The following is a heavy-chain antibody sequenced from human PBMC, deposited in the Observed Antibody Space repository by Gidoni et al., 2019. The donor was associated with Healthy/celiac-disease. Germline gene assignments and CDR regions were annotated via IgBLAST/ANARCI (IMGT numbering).Heavy chain of an antibody. Sequence: QVQLVQSGAEVEKPGASVKVCCKASGYTCTSCVINWWRQATGQGLEWMGWMNPNSGNTGYAQKFQGRVTMTRNTSISTAYMELSSLRSEDTAVYYCARGHYDFWSGYFGRRGYGMDVWGQGTTVTVSS. J-gene: IGHJ6*02. CDR2: MNPNSGNT. CDR3: ARGHYDFWSGYFGRRGYGMDV. CDR1: GYTCTSCV. V-gene: IGHV1-8*01. D-gene: IGHD3-3*01.